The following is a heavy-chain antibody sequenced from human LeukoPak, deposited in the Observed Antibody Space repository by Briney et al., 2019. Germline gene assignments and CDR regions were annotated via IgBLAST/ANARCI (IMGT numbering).Heavy chain of an antibody. V-gene: IGHV4-59*08. J-gene: IGHJ4*02. D-gene: IGHD6-13*01. Sequence: SSETLSLTCAVYGASISALYWGWIRQSPGKGLEWIGYTYYSGRPTYTPSLKSRVTISLDTSKNQFSLRVNSVTAADTAIYYCARHHGHQFSDSWYLRGSFDYWGRGILDAVSS. CDR3: ARHHGHQFSDSWYLRGSFDY. CDR2: TYYSGRP. CDR1: GASISALY.